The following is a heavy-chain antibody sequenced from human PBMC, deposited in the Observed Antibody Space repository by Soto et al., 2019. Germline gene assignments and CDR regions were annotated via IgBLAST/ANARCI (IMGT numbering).Heavy chain of an antibody. V-gene: IGHV1-69*01. Sequence: QVQLVQSVAEVKKPGSSVKVSCKASGGTFSSYAISWVRQAPGQGLECMGGIIPIFGTANYAQKFQGRVTINADESTRAAYMELSSLRSEDTAVYYCAGGREEWPEFNWFDPWGQGTLVTVSS. CDR1: GGTFSSYA. CDR2: IIPIFGTA. J-gene: IGHJ5*02. D-gene: IGHD3-3*01. CDR3: AGGREEWPEFNWFDP.